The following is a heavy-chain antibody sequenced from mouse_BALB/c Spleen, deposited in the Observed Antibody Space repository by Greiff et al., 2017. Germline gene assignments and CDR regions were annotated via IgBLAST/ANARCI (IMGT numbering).Heavy chain of an antibody. CDR2: INPSNGGT. Sequence: QVQLQQSGAELVKPGASVKLSCKASGYTFTSYYMYWVKQRPGQGLEWIGGINPSNGGTNFNEKFKSKATLTVDKSSSTAYMQLSSLTSEDSAVYYCTRSDGYWFAYWGQGTLVTVSA. V-gene: IGHV1S81*02. CDR1: GYTFTSYY. CDR3: TRSDGYWFAY. D-gene: IGHD1-2*01. J-gene: IGHJ3*01.